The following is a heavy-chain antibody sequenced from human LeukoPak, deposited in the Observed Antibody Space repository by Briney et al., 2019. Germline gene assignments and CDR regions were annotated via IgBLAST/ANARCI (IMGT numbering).Heavy chain of an antibody. J-gene: IGHJ6*02. D-gene: IGHD4-17*01. CDR2: IYYSGST. CDR3: ARDEGFSGDGYYGMAV. Sequence: SETLSLTCTVSGGSISSYYWSWIRQPPGKGLEWIGYIYYSGSTNYNPSLKSRVTISVDTSKNQFSLKLSSVTAANTAVSYCARDEGFSGDGYYGMAVWGQGTRLPSP. V-gene: IGHV4-59*01. CDR1: GGSISSYY.